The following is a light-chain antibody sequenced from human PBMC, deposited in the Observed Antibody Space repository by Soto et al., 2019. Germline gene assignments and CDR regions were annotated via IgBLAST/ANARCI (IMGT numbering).Light chain of an antibody. CDR2: DTS. CDR3: QHYNSYSEA. CDR1: QSVSSN. V-gene: IGKV3-11*01. Sequence: EIVLTQSPATLSLSPGERATLSCRASQSVSSNLAWYQQKPGQAPRLFIYDTSNRAAGIPARFSGSGSGTEFTLTISSLQPDDFATYYCQHYNSYSEAFGQGTKVDIK. J-gene: IGKJ1*01.